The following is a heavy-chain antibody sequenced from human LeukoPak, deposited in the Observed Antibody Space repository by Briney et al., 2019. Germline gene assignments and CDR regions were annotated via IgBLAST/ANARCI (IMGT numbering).Heavy chain of an antibody. Sequence: ASVKVSCKASGYTFTSYYMHWVRQAPGQGLEWMGIINPSGGSTSYAQKFQGRVTMTRDTSTSTVYMELSSLRSVDTAVYYCAREIPGGYFDWLYNWFDPWGQGTLVTVSS. CDR3: AREIPGGYFDWLYNWFDP. J-gene: IGHJ5*02. D-gene: IGHD3-9*01. CDR1: GYTFTSYY. CDR2: INPSGGST. V-gene: IGHV1-46*01.